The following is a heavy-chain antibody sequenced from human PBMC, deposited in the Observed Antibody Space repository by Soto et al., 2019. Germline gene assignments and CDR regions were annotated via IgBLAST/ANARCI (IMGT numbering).Heavy chain of an antibody. J-gene: IGHJ4*02. V-gene: IGHV3-73*02. D-gene: IGHD1-20*01. CDR1: GFTFIGSA. CDR2: IRSKANSYAT. Sequence: EVQLVESGGGLVQPGGSLKVSCAASGFTFIGSAMHWVRQASGKGLEWVGRIRSKANSYATAYAASVKGRFTISRDDSKNTAYLQMNSLKTEDTAVYYCTSPSEGIIFGYWGQGNLVTVSS. CDR3: TSPSEGIIFGY.